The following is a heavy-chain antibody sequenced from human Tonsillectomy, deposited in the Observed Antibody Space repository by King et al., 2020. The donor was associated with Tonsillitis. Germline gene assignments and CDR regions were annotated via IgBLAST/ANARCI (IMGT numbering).Heavy chain of an antibody. Sequence: VQLVESGGGVVQPGRSLRLSCAASGFTFSSYAMHWVRQAPGKGLEWVAVISYDGSNKYYADSVKGRSTISRDNSKNTLYLQMNSLRAEDTAVYYCASCQYYDFWSGYHPFDYWGQGTLVTVSS. CDR3: ASCQYYDFWSGYHPFDY. CDR2: ISYDGSNK. V-gene: IGHV3-30-3*01. J-gene: IGHJ4*02. D-gene: IGHD3-3*01. CDR1: GFTFSSYA.